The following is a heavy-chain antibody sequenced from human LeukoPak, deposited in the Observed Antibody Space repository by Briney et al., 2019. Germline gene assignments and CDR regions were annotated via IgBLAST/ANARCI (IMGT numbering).Heavy chain of an antibody. CDR3: ARGGKYCSGGSCFLDY. V-gene: IGHV1-18*01. J-gene: IGHJ4*02. CDR1: GYTFTSYG. D-gene: IGHD2-15*01. Sequence: ASVKVSCKASGYTFTSYGISWVRQAAGQGLEWMGWISAYNGNTNYAQKLQGRVTMTTDTSTSTAYMELRSLRSDDTAVYYCARGGKYCSGGSCFLDYWGQGTPVTVSS. CDR2: ISAYNGNT.